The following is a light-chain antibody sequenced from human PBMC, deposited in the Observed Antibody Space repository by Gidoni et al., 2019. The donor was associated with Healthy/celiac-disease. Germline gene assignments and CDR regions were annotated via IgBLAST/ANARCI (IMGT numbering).Light chain of an antibody. CDR3: QQRSNWPPIT. J-gene: IGKJ5*01. CDR1: QSVSSY. Sequence: PGERATLSCRASQSVSSYLAWYQQKPGQAPRLLIYEASNRATGIPARFSGSGSGTDFTLTISSLEPEDFAVYYCQQRSNWPPITFGQGTRLEIK. V-gene: IGKV3-11*01. CDR2: EAS.